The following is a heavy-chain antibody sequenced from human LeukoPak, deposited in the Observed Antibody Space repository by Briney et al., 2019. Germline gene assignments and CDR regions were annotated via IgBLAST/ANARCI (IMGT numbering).Heavy chain of an antibody. Sequence: SETVSLTCAGYGGSFSGYYWSWIRQPPGKGLEWIGEINHSGSTNYNPSLKSRVTISVDTSKNQFSLKLSSVTAADTAVYYCARVSFSDYVPWGQGTLVTVSS. CDR1: GGSFSGYY. D-gene: IGHD4-17*01. CDR3: ARVSFSDYVP. J-gene: IGHJ5*02. CDR2: INHSGST. V-gene: IGHV4-34*01.